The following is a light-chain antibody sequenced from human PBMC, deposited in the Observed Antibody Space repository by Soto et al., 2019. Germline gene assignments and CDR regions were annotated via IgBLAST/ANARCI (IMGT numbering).Light chain of an antibody. J-gene: IGKJ1*01. CDR1: QSVDSN. Sequence: EILMTQSPATLSVSPGERATLSCRASQSVDSNLAWYQQKPGQAPRLLIYGASTRATGISARFSGSGSGTEFTLTISSLQSEDFRVYYCQQYNNWWTFGQWTKVEI. CDR2: GAS. CDR3: QQYNNWWT. V-gene: IGKV3-15*01.